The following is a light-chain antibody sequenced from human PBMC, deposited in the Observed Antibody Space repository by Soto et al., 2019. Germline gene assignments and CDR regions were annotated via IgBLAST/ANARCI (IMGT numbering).Light chain of an antibody. CDR2: DAS. CDR1: QSVSSY. J-gene: IGKJ2*01. Sequence: EIVLTQSPATLSLSPGERATLSCRASQSVSSYLAWYQQKPGQAPRLLIYDASNRATGIPARFSGSGSGTDFTLTISSLEPEDFAVYYCQQRSNWPPMYTFGQGTQLPIK. CDR3: QQRSNWPPMYT. V-gene: IGKV3-11*01.